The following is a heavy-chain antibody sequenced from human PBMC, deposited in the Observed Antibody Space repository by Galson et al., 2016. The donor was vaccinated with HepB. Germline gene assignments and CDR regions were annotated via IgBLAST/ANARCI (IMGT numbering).Heavy chain of an antibody. D-gene: IGHD3-22*01. J-gene: IGHJ3*02. CDR1: GFTFSNAW. CDR3: ATAGGYHLDAFDI. CDR2: IKSKTDDGTT. Sequence: SLRLSCAASGFTFSNAWMIWVRQAPGKGLEWVGRIKSKTDDGTTDYAAPVKVRFTISRDDSKNTLYLQMNSLKTEDTAVYFCATAGGYHLDAFDIWGQGTMVTVSS. V-gene: IGHV3-15*01.